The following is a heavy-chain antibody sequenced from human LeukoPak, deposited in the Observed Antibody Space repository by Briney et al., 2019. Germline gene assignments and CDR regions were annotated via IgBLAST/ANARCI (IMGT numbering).Heavy chain of an antibody. CDR1: GFTFSSHA. CDR3: AKIHVGEGDGLDY. D-gene: IGHD2-21*01. V-gene: IGHV3-23*01. J-gene: IGHJ4*02. Sequence: GGSLRLSCAASGFTFSSHAMSWVRQAPGKGLEWVSAISGSGGSTYYADSVKGRFTISRDNSKNTLYLQMNSLRAEDTAVYYCAKIHVGEGDGLDYWGQGTLVTVSS. CDR2: ISGSGGST.